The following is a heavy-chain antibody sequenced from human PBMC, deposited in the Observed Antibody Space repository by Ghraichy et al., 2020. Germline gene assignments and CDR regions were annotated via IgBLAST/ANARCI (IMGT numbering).Heavy chain of an antibody. D-gene: IGHD3-22*01. J-gene: IGHJ4*02. V-gene: IGHV4-39*01. CDR1: GDSISNTNYY. Sequence: SETPSLTCTVSGDSISNTNYYWGWIRQPPGKGLEWIATVYYSGSTYYNPSLKSRVTISVDTSKNQFSLKLSSVTAADTAVYYCARHTDYYDSSGRWGQGTLVTVSS. CDR2: VYYSGST. CDR3: ARHTDYYDSSGR.